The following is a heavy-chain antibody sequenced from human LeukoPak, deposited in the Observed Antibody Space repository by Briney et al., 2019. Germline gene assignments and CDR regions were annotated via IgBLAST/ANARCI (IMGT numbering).Heavy chain of an antibody. CDR1: GFTFSSYW. D-gene: IGHD6-13*01. V-gene: IGHV3-74*01. CDR3: ARLLGWYSSSWYQDRFDY. CDR2: INSDGSST. Sequence: GGSLRLSCAASGFTFSSYWMHWVRQAPGKGLVSVSRINSDGSSTNYADSVKGRFTISRDNAKNTLYLQMNSLRAEDTAVYYCARLLGWYSSSWYQDRFDYWGQGTLVTVSS. J-gene: IGHJ4*02.